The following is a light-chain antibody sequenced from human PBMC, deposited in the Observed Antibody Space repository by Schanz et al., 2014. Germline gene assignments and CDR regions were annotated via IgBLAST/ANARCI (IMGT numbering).Light chain of an antibody. Sequence: EMVMTQSPATLSVSPGERATLSCRASQNIFSNLAWYQQKSGQAPRLLIYDASNRATGIPARFSGSGSGTDFTLTINSLQAEDVAVYYCQQYYGIPYTFGQGTKLEIK. CDR3: QQYYGIPYT. J-gene: IGKJ2*01. CDR2: DAS. V-gene: IGKV3D-15*01. CDR1: QNIFSN.